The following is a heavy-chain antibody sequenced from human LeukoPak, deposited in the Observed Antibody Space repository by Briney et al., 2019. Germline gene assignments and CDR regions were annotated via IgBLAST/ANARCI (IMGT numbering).Heavy chain of an antibody. CDR2: IGTSGDT. Sequence: PGGSLRLSCAASGFTFSKYDTHWVRQATGKGLEWVSVIGTSGDTYYPGSVKGRFTLSRENDKNYLYLQMNSLRAGDTAVYYCARGLMYGGKSDDWYFDLWGRGTLVTVSS. J-gene: IGHJ2*01. D-gene: IGHD4-23*01. CDR1: GFTFSKYD. CDR3: ARGLMYGGKSDDWYFDL. V-gene: IGHV3-13*01.